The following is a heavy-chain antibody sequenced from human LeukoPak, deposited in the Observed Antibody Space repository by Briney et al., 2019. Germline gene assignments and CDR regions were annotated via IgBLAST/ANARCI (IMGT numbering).Heavy chain of an antibody. CDR2: IYYSGST. V-gene: IGHV4-39*01. CDR3: ARHSHWYSSSFYFDS. J-gene: IGHJ4*02. Sequence: KPSETLSLTCTVSGGFISSSSYYWGWIRQPPGKGLEWIASIYYSGSTYYNPSLESRVTISVDTSRNHFSLQLSSLTAADTALYYCARHSHWYSSSFYFDSWGQGALVTVSS. CDR1: GGFISSSSYY. D-gene: IGHD6-6*01.